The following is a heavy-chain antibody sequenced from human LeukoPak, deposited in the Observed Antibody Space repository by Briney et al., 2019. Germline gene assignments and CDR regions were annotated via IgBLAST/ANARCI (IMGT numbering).Heavy chain of an antibody. V-gene: IGHV1-2*02. CDR3: ARDPSYSNYEFDY. D-gene: IGHD4-11*01. Sequence: ASVTVSCKGSGYTFTGYYMHWVRQAPAQGLAWMGWINPNSGGTNYAQKFQGRVTMTRDTSISTAYMELSRLRSDDTAVYYCARDPSYSNYEFDYWGQGTLVTVSS. CDR2: INPNSGGT. J-gene: IGHJ4*02. CDR1: GYTFTGYY.